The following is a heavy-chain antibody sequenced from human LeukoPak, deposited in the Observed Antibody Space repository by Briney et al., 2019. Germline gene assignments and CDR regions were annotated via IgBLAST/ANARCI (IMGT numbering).Heavy chain of an antibody. CDR3: ARDVSSGWYKMDV. Sequence: SETLSLTCAVYGGSFSGYYWSWIRQPPGKGLEWIGEINHSGSTNYNPSLKSRVTISVDTSKNQFSLKLSSVTAADTAVYYCARDVSSGWYKMDVWGKGTTVTVSS. CDR1: GGSFSGYY. CDR2: INHSGST. J-gene: IGHJ6*04. V-gene: IGHV4-34*01. D-gene: IGHD6-19*01.